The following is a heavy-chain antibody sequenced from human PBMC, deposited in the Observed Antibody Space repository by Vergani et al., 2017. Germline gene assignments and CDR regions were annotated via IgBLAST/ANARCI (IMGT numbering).Heavy chain of an antibody. Sequence: EVQLVQSGAEVKKPGESLKISCKGSGYSFTSYWIGCVRQMPGKGLEWMGIIYPGDSDTRYSPSFQGQAIMSLDKSITTAYLQWRSLKASDTAIYYCTRHVPCGDGACLHFDHWGQGTQVTVSS. V-gene: IGHV5-51*01. D-gene: IGHD2-21*01. J-gene: IGHJ4*02. CDR1: GYSFTSYW. CDR2: IYPGDSDT. CDR3: TRHVPCGDGACLHFDH.